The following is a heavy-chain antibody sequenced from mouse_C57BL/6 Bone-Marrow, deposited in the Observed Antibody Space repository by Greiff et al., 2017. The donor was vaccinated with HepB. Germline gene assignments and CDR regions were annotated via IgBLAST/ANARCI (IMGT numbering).Heavy chain of an antibody. CDR3: ARAFPYYYAMDY. CDR1: GYTFTSYW. Sequence: VQLQQPGAELVKPGASVKMSCKASGYTFTSYWITWVKQRPGQGLEWIGDIYPGSGSTNYNEKFKSKATLTVDTSSSTAYMQLSSLTSEDSAVYYCARAFPYYYAMDYWGQGTAVTVSS. CDR2: IYPGSGST. V-gene: IGHV1-55*01. J-gene: IGHJ4*01.